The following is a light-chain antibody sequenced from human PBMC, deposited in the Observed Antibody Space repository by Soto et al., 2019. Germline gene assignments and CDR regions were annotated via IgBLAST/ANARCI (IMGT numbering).Light chain of an antibody. CDR1: SSDVGRYNY. V-gene: IGLV2-14*01. CDR2: EVT. Sequence: QSALTQPGSVSGSPGQSITISCTGTSSDVGRYNYVSWYQQHPGKPPKLMIYEVTSRPSGVSNRFSGSKSGNTASLSISGLQAEDEAEYYCSSYTSSTTFDFGTGTKLTVL. J-gene: IGLJ1*01. CDR3: SSYTSSTTFD.